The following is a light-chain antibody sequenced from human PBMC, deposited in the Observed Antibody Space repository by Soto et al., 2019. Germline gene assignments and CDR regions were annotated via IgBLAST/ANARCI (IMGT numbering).Light chain of an antibody. J-gene: IGKJ5*01. CDR3: QQRSNWPIT. CDR2: DVS. Sequence: IVLTKSAATLSVSQRERSTLSCMASQNISNYLIWYQQKPGQAPRLLIYDVSNRATDIPARFSGSGSGTDFTLTISSLEPEDLAVYFCQQRSNWPITFGQGRRLEIK. V-gene: IGKV3-11*01. CDR1: QNISNY.